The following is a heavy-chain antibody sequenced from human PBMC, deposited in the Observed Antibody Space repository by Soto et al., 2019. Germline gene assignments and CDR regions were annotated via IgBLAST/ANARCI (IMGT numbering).Heavy chain of an antibody. Sequence: PGGSLRLSCAASGFTFSSYSMNWVRQAPGKGLEWVSSISSSSSYIYYADPVKGRFTISRDNAKNSLYLQMNSLRAEDTAVYYCARVRGYSYGYLDYWGQGTLVTVSS. CDR1: GFTFSSYS. J-gene: IGHJ4*02. CDR2: ISSSSSYI. V-gene: IGHV3-21*01. D-gene: IGHD5-18*01. CDR3: ARVRGYSYGYLDY.